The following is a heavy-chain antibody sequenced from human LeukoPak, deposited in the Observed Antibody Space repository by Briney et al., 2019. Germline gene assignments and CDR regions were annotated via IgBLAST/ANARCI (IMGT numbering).Heavy chain of an antibody. Sequence: ASVKVSCKASGYPFTSYDISWVRQATGQGLEWMGWMNSNSDNAGYTEKFQGRVTITRNTSISTVYMELSSLRSEDTAVYFCARRTGNHYGPFDYWGQGTLVTVSS. V-gene: IGHV1-8*01. D-gene: IGHD1-14*01. CDR3: ARRTGNHYGPFDY. J-gene: IGHJ4*02. CDR2: MNSNSDNA. CDR1: GYPFTSYD.